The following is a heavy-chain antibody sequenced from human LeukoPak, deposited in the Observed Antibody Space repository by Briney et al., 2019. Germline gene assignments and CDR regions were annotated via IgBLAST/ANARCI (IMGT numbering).Heavy chain of an antibody. D-gene: IGHD5-12*01. Sequence: TGGSLRLSCAASSFTFSNAWMNWVRQAPGKGLEWVGRIKSKTDGGTIDYAAPVKGRFTISRDDSKNTLYLQMNSLRTEDTAVYYCARPYGGYVDYYFDYWGQGTLVTVSS. CDR1: SFTFSNAW. CDR3: ARPYGGYVDYYFDY. J-gene: IGHJ4*02. CDR2: IKSKTDGGTI. V-gene: IGHV3-15*07.